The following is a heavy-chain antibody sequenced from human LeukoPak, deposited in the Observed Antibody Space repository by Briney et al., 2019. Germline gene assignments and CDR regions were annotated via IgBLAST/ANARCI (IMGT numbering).Heavy chain of an antibody. Sequence: PGGSLRLSCAASGFTVSSNYMSWVRQAPGKGLEWVSVIYRGGSTNYADSVKGRFTIFRDNSKNTLYLQMNSLRAEDTAVYYCAKSPSTLGYCSSTSCFFDYWGQGTLVTVSS. CDR2: IYRGGST. V-gene: IGHV3-66*01. CDR1: GFTVSSNY. CDR3: AKSPSTLGYCSSTSCFFDY. D-gene: IGHD2-2*01. J-gene: IGHJ4*02.